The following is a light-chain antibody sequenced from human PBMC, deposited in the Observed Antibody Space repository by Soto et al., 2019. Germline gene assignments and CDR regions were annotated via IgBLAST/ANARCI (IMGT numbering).Light chain of an antibody. CDR2: KAS. CDR1: QTISSW. CDR3: QQYNSYSPT. V-gene: IGKV1-5*03. J-gene: IGKJ1*01. Sequence: DIQMTQSPSTLSGSVGDRVTITCRASQTISSWLAWYQQKPGKAPKLLIYKASGLESGVPSRFSGSGSETEFTLTISGLQPGDSATYYCQQYNSYSPTFGQGTKVEVK.